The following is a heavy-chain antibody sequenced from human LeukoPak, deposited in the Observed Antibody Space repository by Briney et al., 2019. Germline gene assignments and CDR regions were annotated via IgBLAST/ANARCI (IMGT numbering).Heavy chain of an antibody. V-gene: IGHV3-64D*06. Sequence: GGSLRLSCAASGFTFSSYSMNWVRQAPGKGLEYVSAISSNGGSTYYADSVKGRFTISRDNSRNTLHLQMSSLRVEGTAVYYCVKDSSSGSYFDYWGQGTLVTVSS. J-gene: IGHJ4*02. CDR2: ISSNGGST. CDR3: VKDSSSGSYFDY. D-gene: IGHD3-10*01. CDR1: GFTFSSYS.